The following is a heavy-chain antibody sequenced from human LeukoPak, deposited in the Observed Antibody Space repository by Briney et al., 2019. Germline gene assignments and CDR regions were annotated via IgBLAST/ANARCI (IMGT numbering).Heavy chain of an antibody. J-gene: IGHJ6*03. Sequence: GGSLRLSCAASGFTFSSYGIHWVRQAPGKGLEWVAFIRYDGSNKYYADSVKGRFTISRDNAKNSLYLQMNSLRAEDTAVYYCARDKPVTMVRGVILTNYYYYMDVWGKGTTVTISS. CDR2: IRYDGSNK. V-gene: IGHV3-30*02. D-gene: IGHD3-10*01. CDR3: ARDKPVTMVRGVILTNYYYYMDV. CDR1: GFTFSSYG.